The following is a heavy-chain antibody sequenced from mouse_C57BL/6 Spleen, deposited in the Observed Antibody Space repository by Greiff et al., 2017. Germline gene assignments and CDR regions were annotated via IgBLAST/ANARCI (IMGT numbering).Heavy chain of an antibody. CDR1: GFTFSDYG. D-gene: IGHD2-4*01. Sequence: EVMLVESGGGLVKPGGSLKLSCAASGFTFSDYGMHWVRQAPEKGLEWVAYISSGSSTIYYADTVKGRFTISRDNAKNTLFLQMTSLRSEDTAMYYCARLDYDGVAYWGQGTLVTVSA. CDR2: ISSGSSTI. CDR3: ARLDYDGVAY. V-gene: IGHV5-17*01. J-gene: IGHJ3*01.